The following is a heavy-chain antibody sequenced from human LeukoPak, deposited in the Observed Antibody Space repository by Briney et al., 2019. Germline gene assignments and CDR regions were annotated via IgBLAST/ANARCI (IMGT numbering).Heavy chain of an antibody. CDR2: ISAYNGNT. V-gene: IGHV1-18*01. D-gene: IGHD2-15*01. CDR1: GYTFTSYG. Sequence: ASVKVSCKASGYTFTSYGVSWVRQAPGQGLEWMEWISAYNGNTNYAQKLQGRVTMTTDTSTSTAYMELRSLRSDDTAVYYCARDAYNLGYCSGGSCYGSYWGQGTLVTVSS. J-gene: IGHJ4*02. CDR3: ARDAYNLGYCSGGSCYGSY.